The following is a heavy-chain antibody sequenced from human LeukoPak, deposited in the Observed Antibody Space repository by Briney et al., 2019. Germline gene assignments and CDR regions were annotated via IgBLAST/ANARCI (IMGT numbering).Heavy chain of an antibody. CDR3: ARLVVRNSGSYPYYYYYYGMDV. CDR2: INHSGST. J-gene: IGHJ6*02. Sequence: SETLSLTCAVYGGSFSGYYWSWIRQPPGKGLEWIGEINHSGSTNYNPSLKSRVTISVDTSKNQFSLKLSSATAADTAVYYCARLVVRNSGSYPYYYYYYGMDVWGQGTTVTVSS. CDR1: GGSFSGYY. V-gene: IGHV4-34*01. D-gene: IGHD3-10*01.